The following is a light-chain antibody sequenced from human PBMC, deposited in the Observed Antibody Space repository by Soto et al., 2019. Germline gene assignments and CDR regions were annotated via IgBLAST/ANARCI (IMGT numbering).Light chain of an antibody. CDR1: QSVGTY. Sequence: ENVLTQSPGTLPLSPGERATLSCRASQSVGTYLAWYQQKPGQAPRLLIFDASKRATGIPARFSGSGSGTDFTLTISRLEPEDFAVYYCQQYGSSLWTFGQGTKVDIK. J-gene: IGKJ1*01. V-gene: IGKV3-20*01. CDR3: QQYGSSLWT. CDR2: DAS.